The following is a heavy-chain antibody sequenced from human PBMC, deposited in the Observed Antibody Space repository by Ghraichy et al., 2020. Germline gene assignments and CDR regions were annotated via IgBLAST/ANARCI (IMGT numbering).Heavy chain of an antibody. D-gene: IGHD3-16*01. V-gene: IGHV4-28*01. CDR2: IYYSGST. CDR1: GYSITTNNW. Sequence: SETLSLTCAVSGYSITTNNWWAWIRQPPGKGLEWIGYIYYSGSTHYNPSLTSRVTMSVDTSKNQFSLKLTSVTAEDTAVYFCSRHAGGSYARAFDIWGPGTMVTVSS. J-gene: IGHJ3*02. CDR3: SRHAGGSYARAFDI.